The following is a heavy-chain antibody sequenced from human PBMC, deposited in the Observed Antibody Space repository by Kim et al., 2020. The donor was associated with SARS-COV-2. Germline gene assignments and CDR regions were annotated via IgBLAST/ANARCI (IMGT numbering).Heavy chain of an antibody. CDR1: GFTFSSYR. V-gene: IGHV3-21*01. D-gene: IGHD2-21*01. J-gene: IGHJ4*01. Sequence: GGSLRLSCAASGFTFSSYRMNWVRQAPGKGLEWVSSISSSSSYIYYPDSVKGRFTISRDNAKNSLYLQMNSLRAEDTAVYYCARGLPYCGGDCFDFWGQGTLVTVS. CDR3: ARGLPYCGGDCFDF. CDR2: ISSSSSYI.